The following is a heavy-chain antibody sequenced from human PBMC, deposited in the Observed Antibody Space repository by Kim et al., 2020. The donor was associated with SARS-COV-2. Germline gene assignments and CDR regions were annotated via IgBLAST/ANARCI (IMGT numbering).Heavy chain of an antibody. CDR2: IDLDGSQK. J-gene: IGHJ4*02. D-gene: IGHD5-12*01. V-gene: IGHV3-7*03. CDR1: GFTFTSYW. CDR3: ARESRATFDY. Sequence: GGSLRLSCADSGFTFTSYWMSWVRQSPGKGPEWVATIDLDGSQKFYLDSVRGRFTISGDNAKKSLYLQMDSLRAEDTAVYFCARESRATFDYWGQGSLVIVSS.